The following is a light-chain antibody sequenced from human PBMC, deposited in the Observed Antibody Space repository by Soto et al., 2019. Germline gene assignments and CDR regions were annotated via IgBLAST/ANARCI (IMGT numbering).Light chain of an antibody. CDR2: DAS. CDR3: QQRSNWPIT. J-gene: IGKJ5*01. V-gene: IGKV3-11*01. CDR1: QSVSSY. Sequence: EIVLTQSPATLSFSPGERATLSCRASQSVSSYLAWYQQKPGQAPRLLIYDASNRATGIPARFSGSGSGTDFTLPISSLEPEDFAVYYCQQRSNWPITFGQGTRLEIK.